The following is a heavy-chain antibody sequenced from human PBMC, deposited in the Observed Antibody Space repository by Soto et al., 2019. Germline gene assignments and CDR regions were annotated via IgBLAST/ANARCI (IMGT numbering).Heavy chain of an antibody. Sequence: ASVKVSCKASGYTFTSYGISWVRQAPGQGLEWMGWISAYNGNTNYAQKLQGRVTMTTDTSTSTAYMELRSLRSDDAAVYYCAGGRDIVGATVYWGQGTLVTVSS. CDR2: ISAYNGNT. D-gene: IGHD1-26*01. V-gene: IGHV1-18*01. CDR3: AGGRDIVGATVY. J-gene: IGHJ4*02. CDR1: GYTFTSYG.